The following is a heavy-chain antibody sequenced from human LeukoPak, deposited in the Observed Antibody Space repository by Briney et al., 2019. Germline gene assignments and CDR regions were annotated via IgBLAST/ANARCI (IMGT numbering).Heavy chain of an antibody. CDR3: ARGLYYDILTGHDAFDI. CDR1: GYSFTSYW. CDR2: IYPGDSDT. Sequence: GESLKISCKGSGYSFTSYWIGWVRQMPGKGLEWMGIIYPGDSDTRYSPPFQGQVTISADKSISTAYLQWSSLKASDTAMYYCARGLYYDILTGHDAFDIWGQGTMVTVSS. D-gene: IGHD3-9*01. V-gene: IGHV5-51*01. J-gene: IGHJ3*02.